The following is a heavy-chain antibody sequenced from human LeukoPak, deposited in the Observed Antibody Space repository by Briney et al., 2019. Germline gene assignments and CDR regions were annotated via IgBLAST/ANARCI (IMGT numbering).Heavy chain of an antibody. D-gene: IGHD3-9*01. Sequence: ASVKVSCKVSGYTLTELSMHWVRQAPGKGLEWMGGFDPEDGETIYAQKFQGRVTMTEDTSTDTAYMELSSLRSEDTAMYYCATRNYDILTGYYRPYYYYYGMDVWGQGTTVTVSS. V-gene: IGHV1-24*01. CDR3: ATRNYDILTGYYRPYYYYYGMDV. CDR2: FDPEDGET. CDR1: GYTLTELS. J-gene: IGHJ6*02.